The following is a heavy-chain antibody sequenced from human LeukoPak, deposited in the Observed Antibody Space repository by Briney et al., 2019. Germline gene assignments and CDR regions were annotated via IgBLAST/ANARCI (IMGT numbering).Heavy chain of an antibody. D-gene: IGHD3-22*01. CDR1: GGSISGYY. V-gene: IGHV4-59*12. CDR2: MYYSGTT. Sequence: PSETLSLTCTVSGGSISGYYWSWIRQPPGKGLEWIGYMYYSGTTNYNPSLKSRVTISVDTSKNQFPLKLSSVTAADTAVYYCARGGFYYYYGMDVWGQGTTVTVSS. CDR3: ARGGFYYYYGMDV. J-gene: IGHJ6*02.